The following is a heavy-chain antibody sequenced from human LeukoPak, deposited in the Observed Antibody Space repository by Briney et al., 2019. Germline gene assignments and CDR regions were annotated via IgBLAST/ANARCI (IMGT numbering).Heavy chain of an antibody. V-gene: IGHV5-51*01. D-gene: IGHD2-2*01. CDR2: IYPGDSDT. Sequence: GESLKISCNGSGYSFTSYWIGWVRQMPGKGLEWMGIIYPGDSDTRYSPSFQGQVTISADKSISTAYLQWSSLKASDTAMYYCARGPAAPNYYMDVWGKGTTVTVSS. CDR3: ARGPAAPNYYMDV. J-gene: IGHJ6*03. CDR1: GYSFTSYW.